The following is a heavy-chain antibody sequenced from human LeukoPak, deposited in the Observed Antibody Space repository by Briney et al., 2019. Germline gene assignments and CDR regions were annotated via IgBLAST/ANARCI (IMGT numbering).Heavy chain of an antibody. CDR3: ARDLMGYDILTGYYPRGFDY. J-gene: IGHJ4*02. Sequence: GGSLRLSCAASGFTFSSYSMNWVRQAPGKGLEWVSSISSSSSYIYYADSVKGRFTISRDNAKNSLYLQMNSLRAEDTAVYCRARDLMGYDILTGYYPRGFDYWGQGTLVTVSS. CDR2: ISSSSSYI. D-gene: IGHD3-9*01. V-gene: IGHV3-21*01. CDR1: GFTFSSYS.